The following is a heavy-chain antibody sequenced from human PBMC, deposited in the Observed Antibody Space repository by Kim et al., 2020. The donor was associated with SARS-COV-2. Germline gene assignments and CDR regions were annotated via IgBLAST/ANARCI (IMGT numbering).Heavy chain of an antibody. D-gene: IGHD2-21*02. V-gene: IGHV1-18*01. J-gene: IGHJ6*02. CDR2: IGAYNGMS. CDR1: GYTFAAYG. Sequence: ASVKVSCKASGYTFAAYGISWVRQARGQGLQWMGGIGAYNGMSDYGQTFHDRITRTTDISSSTAYLEVRSLRSDDTAIYFCARGGRGDHFYNGMDVWVQGTAVIVSS. CDR3: ARGGRGDHFYNGMDV.